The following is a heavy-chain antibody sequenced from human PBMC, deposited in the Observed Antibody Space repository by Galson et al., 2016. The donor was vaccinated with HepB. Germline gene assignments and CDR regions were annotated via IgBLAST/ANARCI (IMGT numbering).Heavy chain of an antibody. CDR1: GFTFSSNA. V-gene: IGHV3-23*01. D-gene: IGHD4-17*01. Sequence: SLRLSCAASGFTFSSNAMSWARQAPGKELEWVSSINGGGNLPYYADSVKGRFTISRDNSRSTLFLQMNSLRSEDSAIYFCAKDRRWNSGANAYGWFDSWGQGALVTVS. CDR2: INGGGNLP. CDR3: AKDRRWNSGANAYGWFDS. J-gene: IGHJ5*01.